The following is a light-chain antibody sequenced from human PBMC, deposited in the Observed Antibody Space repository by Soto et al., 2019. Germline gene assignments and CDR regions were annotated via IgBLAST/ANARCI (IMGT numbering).Light chain of an antibody. CDR1: SSDIRDSNY. J-gene: IGLJ2*01. Sequence: QSALSQPPSASGSPGQSGTISCSGISSDIRDSNYVSWYQQHPGKAPKLVVSEVTKRPSGVPDRFSGSRSGTTAFLTISGLQTEDAADYYCGSKAGSDKHVVFGGGTKVTVL. CDR2: EVT. CDR3: GSKAGSDKHVV. V-gene: IGLV2-8*01.